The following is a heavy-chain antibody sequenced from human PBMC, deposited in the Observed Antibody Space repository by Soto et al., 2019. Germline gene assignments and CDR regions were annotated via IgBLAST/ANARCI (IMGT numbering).Heavy chain of an antibody. Sequence: GGSLRVSCAASGFTFSNYIMHWVRQAPGKGLEWVAIILHDGNNKYYADSVKGRFTISRDNSKNTLYLQMNSLRTEDTAIYYCARDDEGGSYCDLGYWGQGTLVTVS. V-gene: IGHV3-30-3*01. CDR3: ARDDEGGSYCDLGY. D-gene: IGHD3-10*01. CDR2: ILHDGNNK. J-gene: IGHJ4*02. CDR1: GFTFSNYI.